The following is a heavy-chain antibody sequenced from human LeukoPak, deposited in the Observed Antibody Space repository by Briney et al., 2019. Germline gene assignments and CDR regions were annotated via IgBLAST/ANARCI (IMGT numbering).Heavy chain of an antibody. CDR3: ARVIMITFGGVMDY. CDR1: GGSISSSSYY. CDR2: IYYSGST. Sequence: SETLSLTCTVSGGSISSSSYYWGWIRQPPGKGLEWIGSIYYSGSTYYNPSLKSRVTISVDTSKNQFSLRLSSVTAADTAVYYCARVIMITFGGVMDYWGQGTLVTVSS. V-gene: IGHV4-39*07. D-gene: IGHD3-16*01. J-gene: IGHJ4*02.